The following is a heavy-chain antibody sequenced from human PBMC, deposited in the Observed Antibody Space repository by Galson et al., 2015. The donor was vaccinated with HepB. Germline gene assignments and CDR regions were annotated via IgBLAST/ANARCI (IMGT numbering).Heavy chain of an antibody. V-gene: IGHV1-24*01. CDR3: AAAPWYSGSYGIDY. Sequence: SVKVSCKVSGYTLTELSMHWVRQAPGKGLEWMGGFDPEDGETIYAQKFRGRVTMTEDTSTDTAYMELSSLRSEDTAVYYCAAAPWYSGSYGIDYWGQGTLVTVSS. J-gene: IGHJ4*02. CDR2: FDPEDGET. CDR1: GYTLTELS. D-gene: IGHD1-26*01.